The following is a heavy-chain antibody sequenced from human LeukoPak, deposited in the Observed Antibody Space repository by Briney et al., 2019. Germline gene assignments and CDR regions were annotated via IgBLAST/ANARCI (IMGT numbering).Heavy chain of an antibody. CDR1: GYTFTSYD. J-gene: IGHJ4*02. Sequence: GASVKVSCKASGYTFTSYDINWVRQATGQGLEWMEWMNPNSGNTGYAQKFQGRVTITRNTSISKAYMELSSLRSEATAVYYCARGSFCGGDCYSYYFDYWGQGTLVTVSS. D-gene: IGHD2-21*01. CDR2: MNPNSGNT. CDR3: ARGSFCGGDCYSYYFDY. V-gene: IGHV1-8*03.